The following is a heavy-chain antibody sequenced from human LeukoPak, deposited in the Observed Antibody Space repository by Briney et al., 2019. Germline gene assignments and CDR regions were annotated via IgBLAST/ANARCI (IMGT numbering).Heavy chain of an antibody. CDR2: IIPIFGTA. Sequence: SVKVSCKAFGGSFCSEAISRVRQAPGQGLEWMGGIIPIFGTANYAQRFQGRVTITTDESTSTAYMEVSSLRSEGTKVYYCGRKAGDCGGGSCYSIDYWGQGTLVTVSS. J-gene: IGHJ4*02. V-gene: IGHV1-69*05. D-gene: IGHD2-15*01. CDR3: GRKAGDCGGGSCYSIDY. CDR1: GGSFCSEA.